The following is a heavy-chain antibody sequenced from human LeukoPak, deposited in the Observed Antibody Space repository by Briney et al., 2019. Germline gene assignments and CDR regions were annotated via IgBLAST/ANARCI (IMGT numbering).Heavy chain of an antibody. CDR1: GYTFTNYY. D-gene: IGHD3-10*01. J-gene: IGHJ4*02. CDR3: ARVYITMGERTDY. CDR2: INPNNGGT. Sequence: GASVKVSCKASGYTFTNYYIHWVRQAPGQGLEWMGWINPNNGGTIYAQKFQGRVTMTRDTSINTAYMELSRLRSDDTAVYYCARVYITMGERTDYWGQGTLVTVSS. V-gene: IGHV1-2*02.